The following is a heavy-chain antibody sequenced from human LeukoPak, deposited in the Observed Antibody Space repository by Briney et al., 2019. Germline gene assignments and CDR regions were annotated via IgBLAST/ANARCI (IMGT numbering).Heavy chain of an antibody. V-gene: IGHV4-4*07. D-gene: IGHD3-22*01. CDR3: ARDFRFSYDSSGYYGYFDY. J-gene: IGHJ4*02. CDR1: GGSISSYY. Sequence: SSETLSLTCTVSGGSISSYYWSWIRQPAGKGLEWIGRIYTSGSTNYNPSLKSRVTMSVDTSKNQFSLKLSSVTAADTAVYYCARDFRFSYDSSGYYGYFDYWGQETLVTVSS. CDR2: IYTSGST.